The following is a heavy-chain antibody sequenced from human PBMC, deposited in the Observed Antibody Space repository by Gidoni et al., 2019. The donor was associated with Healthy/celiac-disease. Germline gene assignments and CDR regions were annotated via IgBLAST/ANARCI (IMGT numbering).Heavy chain of an antibody. CDR1: GFPFSSYA. V-gene: IGHV3-23*01. D-gene: IGHD3-10*01. J-gene: IGHJ4*02. Sequence: EVQLLESGGGLVQPGGSLSLSCAASGFPFSSYAMSWVRQAPGKGLAWVSAISGSGGSTYYADSVMGRFTISRDNSKNTLYLQMNSLRAEDTAVYYCAKRSIWFGELGANDYWGQGTLVTVSS. CDR3: AKRSIWFGELGANDY. CDR2: ISGSGGST.